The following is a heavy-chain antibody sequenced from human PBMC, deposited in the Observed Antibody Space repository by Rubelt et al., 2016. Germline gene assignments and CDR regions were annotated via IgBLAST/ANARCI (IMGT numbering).Heavy chain of an antibody. J-gene: IGHJ3*02. CDR2: ISGSGLST. CDR1: GFTFSSYA. CDR3: AKCNVGGSIYDAFDI. V-gene: IGHV3-23*04. Sequence: EEQLVESGGGLVQPGGSLRLACAASGFTFSSYAMSWVRQAPGKGLEWVSSISGSGLSTYYADSVKGRFTISRDNSKNTLYLQMDSLRAEDTAVFYCAKCNVGGSIYDAFDIWGQGTMVTVSS. D-gene: IGHD5/OR15-5a*01.